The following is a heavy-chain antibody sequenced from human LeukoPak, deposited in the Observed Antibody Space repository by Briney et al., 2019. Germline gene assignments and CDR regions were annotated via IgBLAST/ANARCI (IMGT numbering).Heavy chain of an antibody. J-gene: IGHJ4*01. CDR3: ARLLGSFGVIIGLDY. V-gene: IGHV3-23*01. Sequence: GGSLRLSCAASGFTFRRYGMSWVRQAPGKGLECVSGISGSGGSTYYGDSVKGRFTFSRDNSKNTLYLQMNSLRAEDTAVYYCARLLGSFGVIIGLDYWGHGTFVTVSS. CDR2: ISGSGGST. D-gene: IGHD3-3*01. CDR1: GFTFRRYG.